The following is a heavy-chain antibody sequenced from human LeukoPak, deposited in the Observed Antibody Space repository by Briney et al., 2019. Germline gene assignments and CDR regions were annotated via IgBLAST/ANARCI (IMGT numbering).Heavy chain of an antibody. J-gene: IGHJ3*02. CDR3: ARVFSDIVLVVAALGDAFDI. D-gene: IGHD2-15*01. V-gene: IGHV1-69*01. CDR1: GGTFSTYT. CDR2: IIPMFGKA. Sequence: SVKVSCKASGGTFSTYTINWVRQAPGQGLEWMGGIIPMFGKARYGQRFQGRVTITADESTSTAYMELSSLRSEDTAMYYCARVFSDIVLVVAALGDAFDIWGQGTTVTVTS.